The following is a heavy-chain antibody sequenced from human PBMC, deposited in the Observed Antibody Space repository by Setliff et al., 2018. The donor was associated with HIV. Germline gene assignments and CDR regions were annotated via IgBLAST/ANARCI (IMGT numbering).Heavy chain of an antibody. J-gene: IGHJ4*02. CDR2: ITIGSGDV. V-gene: IGHV3-21*03. Sequence: KPGGSLRLSCAASGFTFRNYKMNWVRQAPGKGLEWVSSITIGSGDVFYADSVQGRFTISRDDSLGTAYLQLNSLKSEDTAIYYCTRTPGAWQNYFDYWGQGTPVTVSS. CDR3: TRTPGAWQNYFDY. D-gene: IGHD2-15*01. CDR1: GFTFRNYK.